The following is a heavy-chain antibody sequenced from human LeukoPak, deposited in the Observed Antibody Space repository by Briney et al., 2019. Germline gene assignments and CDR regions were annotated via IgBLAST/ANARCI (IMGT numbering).Heavy chain of an antibody. CDR2: INPNSGGT. V-gene: IGHV1-2*02. Sequence: ASVKVSCKASGYTFTGYYMHWVRQAPGQGLEWMGWINPNSGGTNYAQKFQGRVTMTRDTSISTAYMELSRLRSDDTAVYYCARDRGNVIVATTGGSWFDPWGQGTLVTVSS. J-gene: IGHJ5*02. CDR1: GYTFTGYY. CDR3: ARDRGNVIVATTGGSWFDP. D-gene: IGHD5-12*01.